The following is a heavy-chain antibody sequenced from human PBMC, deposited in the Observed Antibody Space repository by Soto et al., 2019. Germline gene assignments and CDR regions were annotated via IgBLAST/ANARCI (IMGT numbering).Heavy chain of an antibody. CDR3: ARDLGLGGWRVVLGMDV. Sequence: QVQLVESGGGVVQPGRSLRLSCAASGFTFSSYAMHWVRQAPGKGLEWVAVISYDGSNKYYADSVKGRFTISRDNSKNRXYLQMSSPSGEATGGDYGARDLGLGGWRVVLGMDVWGQGTTVPVFS. J-gene: IGHJ6*02. D-gene: IGHD3-16*01. V-gene: IGHV3-30-3*01. CDR2: ISYDGSNK. CDR1: GFTFSSYA.